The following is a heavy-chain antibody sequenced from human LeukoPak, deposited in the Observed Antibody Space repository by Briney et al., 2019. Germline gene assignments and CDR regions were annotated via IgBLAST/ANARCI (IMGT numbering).Heavy chain of an antibody. CDR2: ISSSSSYI. CDR1: GFTFSSYS. Sequence: GGSLRLSCAASGFTFSSYSMNWVRQAPGKGLEWVSSISSSSSYIYYADSAKGRFTISRDNAKNSLYLQMNSLRAEDTAVYYCARDYGVVEIDYWGQGTLVTVSS. CDR3: ARDYGVVEIDY. D-gene: IGHD2-15*01. V-gene: IGHV3-21*01. J-gene: IGHJ4*02.